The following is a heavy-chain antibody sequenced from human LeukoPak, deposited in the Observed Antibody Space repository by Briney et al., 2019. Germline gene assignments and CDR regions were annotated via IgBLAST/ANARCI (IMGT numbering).Heavy chain of an antibody. J-gene: IGHJ4*02. CDR3: ARDIEAAGLFLDY. D-gene: IGHD6-13*01. CDR1: GLTLSSYW. V-gene: IGHV3-7*01. Sequence: GGCLRLACAAYGLTLSSYWMRWVRQAPGKGLGWVANMMWDGRQKYYVHSVKGRFTIARDHTKNSLYLKMNSLRDEDTAVYYCARDIEAAGLFLDYWGQGTLVTVS. CDR2: MMWDGRQK.